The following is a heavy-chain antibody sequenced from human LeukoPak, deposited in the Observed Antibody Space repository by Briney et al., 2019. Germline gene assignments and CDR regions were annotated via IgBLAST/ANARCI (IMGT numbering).Heavy chain of an antibody. J-gene: IGHJ4*02. CDR3: ARDLFSGSYQEDF. CDR1: GFTFSNAW. CDR2: IKYDGSGK. D-gene: IGHD1-26*01. Sequence: GGSLRLSCAASGFTFSNAWMSWVRQAPGKGLEWVANIKYDGSGKYYAGSVKGRFTISRDDAKNSLYLEMNRLRVEDTAVYYCARDLFSGSYQEDFWGQGTLVTVSS. V-gene: IGHV3-7*01.